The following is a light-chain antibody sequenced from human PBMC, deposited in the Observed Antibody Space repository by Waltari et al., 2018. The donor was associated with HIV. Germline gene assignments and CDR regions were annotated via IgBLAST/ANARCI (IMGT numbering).Light chain of an antibody. J-gene: IGLJ2*01. CDR1: SSDVGGYNY. CDR3: SSYTSSSTRV. CDR2: EVS. Sequence: QSALTQPASVSGSPGQSITISCPGTSSDVGGYNYVSWYQQNPGKAPKLMIYEVSNRPSGVSTRFSGSKSGNTASLTISGLQAEDEADYYCSSYTSSSTRVFGGGTKLTVL. V-gene: IGLV2-14*01.